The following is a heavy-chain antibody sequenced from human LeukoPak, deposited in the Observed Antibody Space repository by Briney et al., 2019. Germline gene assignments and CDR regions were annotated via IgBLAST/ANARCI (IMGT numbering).Heavy chain of an antibody. CDR3: ARVAGYCSSTSNCYSDY. CDR2: ISSTSSSI. V-gene: IGHV3-21*01. D-gene: IGHD2-2*01. J-gene: IGHJ4*02. CDR1: GFTFTSYT. Sequence: GGSLRLSCAASGFTFTSYTMNWVRQAPGKGLEWVSSISSTSSSIYYTDSVKGRFTISRDNAKNSLYLQMNSLRAEDTAVYYCARVAGYCSSTSNCYSDYWGQGTLVTVSS.